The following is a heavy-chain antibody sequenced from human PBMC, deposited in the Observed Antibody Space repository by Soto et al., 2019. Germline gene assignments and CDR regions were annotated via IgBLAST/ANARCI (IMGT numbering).Heavy chain of an antibody. Sequence: ASVKVSCKASGYTFTGYYMHWVRQAPGQRLEWMGWINPNSGGTNYAQKFQGWVTMTRDTSISTAYMELSRLRSDDTAVYYCARGSYDILTGQPFDAFDIWGQGTMVTVSS. D-gene: IGHD3-9*01. J-gene: IGHJ3*02. V-gene: IGHV1-2*04. CDR3: ARGSYDILTGQPFDAFDI. CDR1: GYTFTGYY. CDR2: INPNSGGT.